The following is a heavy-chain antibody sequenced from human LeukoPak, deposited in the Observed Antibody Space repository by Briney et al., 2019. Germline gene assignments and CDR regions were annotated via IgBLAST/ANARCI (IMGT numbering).Heavy chain of an antibody. V-gene: IGHV3-21*01. Sequence: PGGSLRLSCAASGFTFSSYSMNWVRQAPGKGLEWVSSISRSSNYIYYADSVKGRFTISRDNAKNSLYLQINSLRAEDTSVYYCARPLGSSARSDYWGQGTLVTASS. D-gene: IGHD6-6*01. CDR2: ISRSSNYI. CDR1: GFTFSSYS. CDR3: ARPLGSSARSDY. J-gene: IGHJ4*02.